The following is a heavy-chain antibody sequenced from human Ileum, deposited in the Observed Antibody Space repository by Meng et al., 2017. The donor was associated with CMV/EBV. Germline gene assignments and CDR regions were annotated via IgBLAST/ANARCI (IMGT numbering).Heavy chain of an antibody. Sequence: GGSLRLSCAASGFTFSSYSMNWVRQAPGKGLEWVSYISSSSSTIYYADSVKGRFTISRDNAKNSLYLQMNSLRAEDTAVYYCARVPQLWTYYYGMDVWGQGTMVTVSS. V-gene: IGHV3-48*04. J-gene: IGHJ6*02. CDR1: GFTFSSYS. CDR2: ISSSSSTI. D-gene: IGHD5-18*01. CDR3: ARVPQLWTYYYGMDV.